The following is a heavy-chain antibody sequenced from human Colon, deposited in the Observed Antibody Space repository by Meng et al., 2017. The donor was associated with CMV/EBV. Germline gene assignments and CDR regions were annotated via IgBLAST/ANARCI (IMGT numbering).Heavy chain of an antibody. Sequence: GESLKISCAASGFDFRSYDMHWVRQVKGKGLEWVSAIGNGGGTIGNGGDTYYAGSVKGRFTISRENEKNTLYLQMNSLRVGDTAVYYCTRGRLHGFAAWGQGTLVTVSS. D-gene: IGHD3-10*01. CDR2: IGNGGGTIGNGGDT. CDR3: TRGRLHGFAA. CDR1: GFDFRSYD. V-gene: IGHV3-13*01. J-gene: IGHJ5*02.